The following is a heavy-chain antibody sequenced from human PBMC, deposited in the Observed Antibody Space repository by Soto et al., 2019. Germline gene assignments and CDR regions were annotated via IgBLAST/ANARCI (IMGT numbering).Heavy chain of an antibody. D-gene: IGHD3-9*01. Sequence: SETLSLTCTVSGGSISSSSYYWGWIRQPPGKGLEWIGSIYYSGSTYYNPSLKSRVTISVDTSKNQFSLKLSSVTAADTAVYYCARYPYFDWLLSNHYFDYWGQGTLVTVSS. J-gene: IGHJ4*02. CDR1: GGSISSSSYY. CDR2: IYYSGST. CDR3: ARYPYFDWLLSNHYFDY. V-gene: IGHV4-39*01.